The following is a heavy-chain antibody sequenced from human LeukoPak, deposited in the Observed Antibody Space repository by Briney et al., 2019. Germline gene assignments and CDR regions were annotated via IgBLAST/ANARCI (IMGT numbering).Heavy chain of an antibody. V-gene: IGHV4-59*01. CDR3: ARDYEGYSSSSPWFDP. D-gene: IGHD6-6*01. CDR2: IYYSGST. CDR1: GGSISSYY. Sequence: SETLSLTCTVSGGSISSYYWSWIRQPQGKGLEWIGYIYYSGSTNYNPSLKSRVTISVDTSKNQFSLKLSSVTAADTAVYYCARDYEGYSSSSPWFDPWGQGTLVTVSS. J-gene: IGHJ5*02.